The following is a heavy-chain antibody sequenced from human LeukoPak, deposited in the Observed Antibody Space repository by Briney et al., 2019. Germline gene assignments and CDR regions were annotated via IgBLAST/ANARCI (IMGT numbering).Heavy chain of an antibody. V-gene: IGHV1-18*01. Sequence: ASVKVSCKASGYSFTSSVINWVRQAPGQGLEWMGWISTYNGNTEYAQNFQGRVTTTTDTSTSTAYMELRSLRSDDTAVYYCARVGELEWLFEWGQGTLVTVSS. J-gene: IGHJ4*02. CDR1: GYSFTSSV. D-gene: IGHD3-3*01. CDR2: ISTYNGNT. CDR3: ARVGELEWLFE.